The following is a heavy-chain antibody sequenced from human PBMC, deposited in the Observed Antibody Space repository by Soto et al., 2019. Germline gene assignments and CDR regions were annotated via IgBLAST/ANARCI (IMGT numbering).Heavy chain of an antibody. CDR2: IYYSGST. Sequence: QLQLQESGPGLVKPSETLSLTCTVSGGSISSSSYYWGWIRQPPGKGLEWIGSIYYSGSTYYNPSLKSRVTISVDTSKNQFSLKLSSVTAADTAVYYCARGHYYDSSGYYPSFDPWGQGTLVTVSS. D-gene: IGHD3-22*01. J-gene: IGHJ5*02. V-gene: IGHV4-39*01. CDR1: GGSISSSSYY. CDR3: ARGHYYDSSGYYPSFDP.